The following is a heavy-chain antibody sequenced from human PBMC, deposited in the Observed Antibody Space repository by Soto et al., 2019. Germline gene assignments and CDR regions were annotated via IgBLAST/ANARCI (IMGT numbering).Heavy chain of an antibody. CDR1: SGPSRSHN. J-gene: IGHJ6*02. D-gene: IGHD3-10*01. CDR3: VRQGIGDLHGLVDV. Sequence: QVQLHQSGPGLVKPSETLSLTCTVSSGPSRSHNWGWIRQPPGGGLEWIGYIYHTGDTSYNPSLSSRVTISADTSTNHISLTLRSVTAADTAVYYCVRQGIGDLHGLVDVWGQGTRVSVSS. V-gene: IGHV4-59*08. CDR2: IYHTGDT.